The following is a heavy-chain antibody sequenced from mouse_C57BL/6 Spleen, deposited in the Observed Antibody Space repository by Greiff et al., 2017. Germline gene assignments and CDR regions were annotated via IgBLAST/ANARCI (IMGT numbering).Heavy chain of an antibody. CDR3: AEMGNYDFDY. CDR2: ISPRSGNT. V-gene: IGHV1-81*01. CDR1: GYTFTSYG. D-gene: IGHD2-1*01. J-gene: IGHJ2*01. Sequence: VQLQQSGAELARPGASVKLSCKASGYTFTSYGISWVKQRTGQGLEWSGEISPRSGNTYYNEKFKGKATLTADKSSSTAYMELRSLTSEDSAVYFCAEMGNYDFDYWGQGTTLTVSS.